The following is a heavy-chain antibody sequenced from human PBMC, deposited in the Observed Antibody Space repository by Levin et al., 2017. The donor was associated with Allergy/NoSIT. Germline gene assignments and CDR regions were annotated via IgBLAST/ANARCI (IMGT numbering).Heavy chain of an antibody. CDR1: GGSITGYH. CDR3: ARDRVLTPSSSREQYYYYGMDV. V-gene: IGHV4-59*13. Sequence: GSLRLSCTVSGGSITGYHWSWIRRPPGKGLEWIGYAYYSGSTGRTHYNPSLKNRVTISVDTAKNQFSLRLSSVTAAGTAVYYCARDRVLTPSSSREQYYYYGMDVWGQGTTVTVSS. J-gene: IGHJ6*02. D-gene: IGHD6-6*01. CDR2: AYYSGST.